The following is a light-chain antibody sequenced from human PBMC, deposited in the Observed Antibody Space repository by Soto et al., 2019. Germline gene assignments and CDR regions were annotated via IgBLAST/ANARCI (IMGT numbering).Light chain of an antibody. J-gene: IGLJ3*02. CDR1: NSNIGSNT. CDR2: SSD. CDR3: VAWDDRLNGWV. V-gene: IGLV1-44*01. Sequence: QAVLMQPPSASGTPGQRVTISCSGRNSNIGSNTVSWYHQVPGTAPKLVIYSSDQRPSGVPDRLSASKSGTSASLAISGLQSGDEGDYYCVAWDDRLNGWVFGGGTQLTVL.